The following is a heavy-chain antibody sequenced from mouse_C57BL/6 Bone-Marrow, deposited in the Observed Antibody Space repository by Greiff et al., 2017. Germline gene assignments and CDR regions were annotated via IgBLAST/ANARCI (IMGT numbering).Heavy chain of an antibody. D-gene: IGHD1-1*01. CDR2: ISYDGSN. Sequence: EVQLVESGPGLVKPSQSLSLTCSVTGYSITSGYYWNWIRQFPGNKLEWMGYISYDGSNNYNPSLKNRISITRDTSKNQFFLKLNSVTTEDTATYYGARDSTTVVEGGYFDYWGQGTTLTVSS. CDR1: GYSITSGYY. V-gene: IGHV3-6*01. J-gene: IGHJ2*01. CDR3: ARDSTTVVEGGYFDY.